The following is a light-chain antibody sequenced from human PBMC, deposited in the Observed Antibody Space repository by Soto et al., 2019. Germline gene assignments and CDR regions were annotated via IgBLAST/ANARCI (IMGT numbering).Light chain of an antibody. CDR3: SSHESGSTLV. V-gene: IGLV2-14*03. CDR1: SSDIGAYNR. CDR2: DVS. Sequence: QSALTQPASVSGSPGQSITISCTGTSSDIGAYNRVSWYQQHPGKAPKLMIYDVSNRPSGVSDRFSGSKSGNTASLTISGLQAEDEAEYHCSSHESGSTLVFGGGTKVTVL. J-gene: IGLJ2*01.